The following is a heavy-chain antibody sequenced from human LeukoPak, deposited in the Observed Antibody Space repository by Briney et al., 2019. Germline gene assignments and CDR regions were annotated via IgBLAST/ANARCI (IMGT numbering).Heavy chain of an antibody. CDR3: ASAVDDYVWGSYRLYYFDY. Sequence: GGSLRLSCAASGFTFSSYSMNWVRQAPGKGLEWVSSISSSSSYIYYADSVKGRFTISRGNAKNSLYLQMNSLRAEDTAVYYCASAVDDYVWGSYRLYYFDYWGQGTLVTVSS. D-gene: IGHD3-16*02. CDR2: ISSSSSYI. CDR1: GFTFSSYS. J-gene: IGHJ4*02. V-gene: IGHV3-21*01.